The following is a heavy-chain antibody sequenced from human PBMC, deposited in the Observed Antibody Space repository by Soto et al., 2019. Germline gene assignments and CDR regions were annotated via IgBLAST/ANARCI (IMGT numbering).Heavy chain of an antibody. Sequence: VQLVESGGGLVKPGGSLRLSCAASGFTFSDYYMSWIRQAPGKGLEWVSYIGSSDNIIYYADSVKGRFTISRDNAKNSLYLQMNSLRAEDTAVYYCARDLGYYESSGYFDWGQGTLVTVSS. J-gene: IGHJ4*02. V-gene: IGHV3-11*01. CDR2: IGSSDNII. CDR1: GFTFSDYY. D-gene: IGHD3-22*01. CDR3: ARDLGYYESSGYFD.